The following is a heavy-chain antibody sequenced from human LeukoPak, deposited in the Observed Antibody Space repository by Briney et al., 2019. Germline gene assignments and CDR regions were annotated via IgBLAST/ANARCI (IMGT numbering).Heavy chain of an antibody. CDR2: IYPGDSDT. V-gene: IGHV5-51*01. CDR3: ARHGGLQLGMGFDY. Sequence: GASLKISCKGSGYRFTSYWIGWVRQMPGKGLEWMGSIYPGDSDTRHSPSFQGQVTISADKSISTAYLQWSSPKASDTATYYCARHGGLQLGMGFDYWGQGTLVTVSS. D-gene: IGHD6-6*01. CDR1: GYRFTSYW. J-gene: IGHJ4*02.